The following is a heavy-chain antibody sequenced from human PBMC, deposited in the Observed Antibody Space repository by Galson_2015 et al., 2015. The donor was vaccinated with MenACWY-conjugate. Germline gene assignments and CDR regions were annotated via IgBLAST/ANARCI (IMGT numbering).Heavy chain of an antibody. CDR1: GFTFRSYS. CDR2: ISFDGSNK. J-gene: IGHJ4*02. D-gene: IGHD4-17*01. Sequence: SLRLSCAASGFTFRSYSMHWVRQAPGKGLEWVAFISFDGSNKYYADSVKGRFTISRDNSENTLYLQMNSLRAEDTAIYYCAKGGYGDSLTALDFWGQGTLVTVSS. CDR3: AKGGYGDSLTALDF. V-gene: IGHV3-30*04.